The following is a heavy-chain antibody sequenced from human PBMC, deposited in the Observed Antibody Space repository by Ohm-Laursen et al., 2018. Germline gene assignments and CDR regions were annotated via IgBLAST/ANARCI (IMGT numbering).Heavy chain of an antibody. Sequence: GSLRLSCAASGFSFSSYWMNWVRQAPGKGLEWVANIKEDGSEKNYVDSVKGRFTISRDNGKNSPYLQMNSLRAEDTAVYYCVKDAGGTYDYWGQGTLVTVSS. V-gene: IGHV3-7*01. J-gene: IGHJ4*02. CDR3: VKDAGGTYDY. CDR2: IKEDGSEK. CDR1: GFSFSSYW.